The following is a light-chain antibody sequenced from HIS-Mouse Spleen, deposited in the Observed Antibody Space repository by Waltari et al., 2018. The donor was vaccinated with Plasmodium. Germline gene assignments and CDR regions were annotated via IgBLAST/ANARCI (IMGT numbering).Light chain of an antibody. V-gene: IGLV3-10*01. CDR2: EDS. Sequence: SYELTQPPSVSVSPGQPARITCSGDALHKKYAYWYQQKSGHAPVLVIYEDSKRPSGLPERFSGSSSGTMATLTISGAQVEDEADYYCYSTDSSGNHRVFGGGTKLTVL. CDR1: ALHKKY. CDR3: YSTDSSGNHRV. J-gene: IGLJ3*02.